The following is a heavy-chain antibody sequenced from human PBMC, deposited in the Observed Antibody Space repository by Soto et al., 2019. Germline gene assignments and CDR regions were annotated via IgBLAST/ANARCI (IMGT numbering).Heavy chain of an antibody. CDR1: GGSISSYY. J-gene: IGHJ5*02. CDR3: ARGDYDFWSGTGWFDP. D-gene: IGHD3-3*01. Sequence: PSETLSLTCTVSGGSISSYYWSWIRQPPGKGLEWIGYIYYSGSTNYNPSLKSRVTISVDTSKNQFSLKLSSVTAADTAVYYCARGDYDFWSGTGWFDPWGQGTLVTVSS. CDR2: IYYSGST. V-gene: IGHV4-59*01.